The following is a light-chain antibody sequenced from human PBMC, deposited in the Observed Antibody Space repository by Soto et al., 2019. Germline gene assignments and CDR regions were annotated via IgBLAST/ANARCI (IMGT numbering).Light chain of an antibody. Sequence: QLVLTQSPSASASLGASVKLTCTLSSGHSSYTIAWHQQRPEKGPRYLMKVNSDGSHSKGDGIPDRFSGSSSGAERYLTISSLQSDDEADYYCQTWGTGIRVVFGGGTKLTVL. CDR1: SGHSSYT. J-gene: IGLJ2*01. CDR3: QTWGTGIRVV. V-gene: IGLV4-69*01. CDR2: VNSDGSH.